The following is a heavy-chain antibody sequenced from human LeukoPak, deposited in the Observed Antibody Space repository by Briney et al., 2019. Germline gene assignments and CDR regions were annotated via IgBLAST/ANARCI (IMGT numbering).Heavy chain of an antibody. CDR2: INHSGST. Sequence: PSETLSLTCAVYGGSFSGYYWSWIRQPPGKGLEWIGEINHSGSTNYNPSLKSRVTISVDTSKNQFSLKLSSVTAADTAVYYCARGSPLYSYGQYYFDYWGQGTLVTVS. D-gene: IGHD5-18*01. J-gene: IGHJ4*02. CDR1: GGSFSGYY. V-gene: IGHV4-34*01. CDR3: ARGSPLYSYGQYYFDY.